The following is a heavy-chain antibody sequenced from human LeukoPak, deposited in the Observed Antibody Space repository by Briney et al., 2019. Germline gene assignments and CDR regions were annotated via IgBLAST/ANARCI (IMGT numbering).Heavy chain of an antibody. D-gene: IGHD6-13*01. J-gene: IGHJ4*02. CDR2: ISSSSSYI. Sequence: GGSLRLSCAASGFTFSSYSMNWVRQAPGKGLEWVSSISSSSSYIYYADSVKGRFTISRDNAKNSLYLQMNGLRAEDTAVYYCARARIAAAGTGGVLDYWGQGTLVTVSS. V-gene: IGHV3-21*01. CDR1: GFTFSSYS. CDR3: ARARIAAAGTGGVLDY.